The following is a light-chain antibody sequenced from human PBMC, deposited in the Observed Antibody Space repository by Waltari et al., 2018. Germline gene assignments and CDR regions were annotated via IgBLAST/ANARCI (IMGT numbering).Light chain of an antibody. V-gene: IGKV1-5*03. CDR3: QHYNTYSRSIT. CDR1: QSISSW. Sequence: DIQMTQSPSTLSASVGDRVTIACRASQSISSWLAWYQQKPGKGTKVLNYKASTLESGVPSRFSGSGSGTEFTLTISSLQPDDFATYYCQHYNTYSRSITFGQGTRLEIQ. CDR2: KAS. J-gene: IGKJ5*01.